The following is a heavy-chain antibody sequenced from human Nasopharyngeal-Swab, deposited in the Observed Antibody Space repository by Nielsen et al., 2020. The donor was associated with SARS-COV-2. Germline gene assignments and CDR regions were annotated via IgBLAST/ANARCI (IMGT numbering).Heavy chain of an antibody. CDR3: ARDWGQGMTTVSKGYDY. CDR2: ISGGGSYA. D-gene: IGHD4-11*01. CDR1: GFTFSTFG. J-gene: IGHJ4*02. Sequence: GESLKISCTASGFTFSTFGMSWVRQAPGKGLEWVSRISGGGSYADYADSVKGRFTISRDNARNSLYLQMKSLRLEDTAVYFCARDWGQGMTTVSKGYDYWGQGTQVTASS. V-gene: IGHV3-21*01.